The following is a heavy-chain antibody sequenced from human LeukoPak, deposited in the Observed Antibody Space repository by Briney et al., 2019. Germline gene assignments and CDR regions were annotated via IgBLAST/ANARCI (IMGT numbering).Heavy chain of an antibody. V-gene: IGHV3-74*01. J-gene: IGHJ4*02. CDR3: ARELDYGSGSDY. CDR1: GFTFSSYG. CDR2: INSDGSSA. D-gene: IGHD3-10*01. Sequence: GGSLRLSCAASGFTFSSYGMHWVRQAPGKGLVWVSRINSDGSSASYADSVKGRFTISRDNAKNTLYLQMNSLRAEDTAVYYCARELDYGSGSDYWGQGTLVTVSS.